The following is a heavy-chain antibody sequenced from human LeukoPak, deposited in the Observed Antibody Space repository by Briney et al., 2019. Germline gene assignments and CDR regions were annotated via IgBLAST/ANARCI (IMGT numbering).Heavy chain of an antibody. D-gene: IGHD3-3*01. Sequence: GGSLRLSCVASGLSFSNAWMSWVRQTPGKGLERIGRIKSKSDGDAVDYAAPVKGRISISRDDWKNTLFLEMTTLKTEDTGVYFCTTAPSYYNFNSFDYWGQGTVVTVSS. J-gene: IGHJ4*02. V-gene: IGHV3-15*01. CDR1: GLSFSNAW. CDR3: TTAPSYYNFNSFDY. CDR2: IKSKSDGDAV.